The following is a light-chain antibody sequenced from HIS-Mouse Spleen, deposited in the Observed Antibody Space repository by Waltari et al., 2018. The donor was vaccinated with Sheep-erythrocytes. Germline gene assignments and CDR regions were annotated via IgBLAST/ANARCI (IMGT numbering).Light chain of an antibody. CDR2: DVS. CDR1: SSDVGGYNY. V-gene: IGLV2-11*01. CDR3: CSYAGSYTFWV. Sequence: QSALTQPASVSGSPGPSITISCTGTSSDVGGYNYVPWYQQHPGKAPKLMIYDVSKRPSGVPDRFSGSKSGNTASLTISGLQAEDEADYYCCSYAGSYTFWVFGGGTKLTVL. J-gene: IGLJ3*02.